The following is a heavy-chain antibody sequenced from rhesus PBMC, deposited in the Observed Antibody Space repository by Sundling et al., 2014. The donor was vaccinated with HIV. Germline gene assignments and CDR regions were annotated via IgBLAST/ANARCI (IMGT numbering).Heavy chain of an antibody. D-gene: IGHD3-3*01. V-gene: IGHV4-169*01. CDR2: IHGRGTST. Sequence: QLQLQESGPRTGEAFGDPCLSPALSLVALSAVTSGVGSARPQGKGLEWIGYIHGRGTSTNYNPSLKSRVTRSVDTSKNHLSLKLSSVTAADTAVYYCARTGPWTGFYSFDYWGQGVLVTVSS. CDR1: VALSAVTS. CDR3: ARTGPWTGFYSFDY. J-gene: IGHJ4*01.